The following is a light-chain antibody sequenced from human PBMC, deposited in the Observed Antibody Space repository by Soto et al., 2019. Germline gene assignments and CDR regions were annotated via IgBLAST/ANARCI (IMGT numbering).Light chain of an antibody. Sequence: EIVLTQSPATLSLSPGERATLSCRASQSVSSYLAWYQQKSGQAPRLLIFDASNRATGIPARFSGSGSGTDFTLTISSLEAEDVAVYYCQQRSNWPPTFGGGTKVEIK. CDR1: QSVSSY. V-gene: IGKV3-11*01. J-gene: IGKJ4*01. CDR2: DAS. CDR3: QQRSNWPPT.